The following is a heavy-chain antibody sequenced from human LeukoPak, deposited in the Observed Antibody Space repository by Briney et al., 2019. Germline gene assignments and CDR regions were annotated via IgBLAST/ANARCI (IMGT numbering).Heavy chain of an antibody. Sequence: ASVKVSCKASGYTFTSYAMHWVRQAPGQRLEWMGWINAGSGNTKYSQKFQGRVTITRDTSASTAYMELSSLRSEDTAVYYCARDRGIRGYNWFDPWGQGTLVTVSS. CDR3: ARDRGIRGYNWFDP. CDR2: INAGSGNT. V-gene: IGHV1-3*01. J-gene: IGHJ5*02. CDR1: GYTFTSYA. D-gene: IGHD3-10*01.